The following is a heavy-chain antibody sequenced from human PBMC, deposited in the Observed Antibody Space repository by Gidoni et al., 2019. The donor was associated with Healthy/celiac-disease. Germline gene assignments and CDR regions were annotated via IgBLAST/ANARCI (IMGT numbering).Heavy chain of an antibody. CDR1: GFPFSSYG. CDR2: ISYDGSNK. V-gene: IGHV3-30*18. CDR3: AKDGGVVVVTATYFDY. J-gene: IGHJ4*02. Sequence: QVQLVESGGGVVHPGRSLRLPCAASGFPFSSYGMHWVRQAPGKGLEWVAVISYDGSNKYYADSVKGRFTISRDNSKNTLYLQMNSLRAEDTAVYYCAKDGGVVVVTATYFDYWGQGTLVTVSS. D-gene: IGHD2-21*02.